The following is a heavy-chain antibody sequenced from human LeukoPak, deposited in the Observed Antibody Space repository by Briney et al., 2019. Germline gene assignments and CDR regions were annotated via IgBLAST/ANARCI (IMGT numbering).Heavy chain of an antibody. J-gene: IGHJ4*02. CDR3: ARGRSGWDYSFDY. Sequence: SETLSLTCTVSGGSISGYYWNWIRQPPGKGLEWIGYSYYSGSTNYNPSLKSRVTISVATSKNQSSLKLSSVTAAVTAVFYCARGRSGWDYSFDYWGQGTLVTVSS. V-gene: IGHV4-59*01. CDR2: SYYSGST. D-gene: IGHD6-19*01. CDR1: GGSISGYY.